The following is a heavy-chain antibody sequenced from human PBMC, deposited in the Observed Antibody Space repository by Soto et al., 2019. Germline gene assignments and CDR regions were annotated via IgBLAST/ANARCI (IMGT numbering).Heavy chain of an antibody. CDR2: IRATGDSP. Sequence: GGSLRLSCAASGFTFTSYAMTWVRQAPGKGLEWVSGIRATGDSPYYADSVKGRFTISKDNSNNILYLQMNNLRAEDTAVYFCAKNPQIGYDHSWFAHRGQGTLVTVSS. V-gene: IGHV3-23*01. CDR3: AKNPQIGYDHSWFAH. CDR1: GFTFTSYA. J-gene: IGHJ5*02. D-gene: IGHD4-4*01.